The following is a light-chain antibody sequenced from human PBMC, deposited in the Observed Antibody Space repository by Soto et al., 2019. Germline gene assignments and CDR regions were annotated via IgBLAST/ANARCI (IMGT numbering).Light chain of an antibody. J-gene: IGLJ1*01. CDR3: DSYTSSRAYV. V-gene: IGLV2-14*01. Sequence: QSALTQPASVSGSPGQSITISCTGTSSDVGGYNYVSWYQQQAGKAPKLIIHEVSNRPSGVSNRFSGSKSGNTASLTISGLQAEDEADYHCDSYTSSRAYVFGIGTKVTVL. CDR2: EVS. CDR1: SSDVGGYNY.